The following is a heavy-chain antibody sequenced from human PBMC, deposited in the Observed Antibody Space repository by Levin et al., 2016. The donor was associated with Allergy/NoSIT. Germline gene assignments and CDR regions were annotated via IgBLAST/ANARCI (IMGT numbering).Heavy chain of an antibody. CDR1: GGSISSYY. D-gene: IGHD3-16*01. V-gene: IGHV4-59*08. Sequence: SETLSLTCTVSGGSISSYYWSWIRQPPGKGLEWIGYIYYSGSTNYNPSLKSRVTISVDTSKNQFSLKLSSVTAADTAVYYCARHAPLGERGGPLFDYWGQGTLVTVSS. J-gene: IGHJ4*02. CDR3: ARHAPLGERGGPLFDY. CDR2: IYYSGST.